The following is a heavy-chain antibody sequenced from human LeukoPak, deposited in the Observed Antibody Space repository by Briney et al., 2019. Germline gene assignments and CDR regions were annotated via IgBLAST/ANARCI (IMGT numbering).Heavy chain of an antibody. D-gene: IGHD3-22*01. V-gene: IGHV1-46*01. CDR2: INPSDGST. J-gene: IGHJ4*02. CDR3: ARGGRSSGYYWRFDY. CDR1: GYTFTSYY. Sequence: ASVKVSCKASGYTFTSYYMHWVRQAPGQGLEWIGIINPSDGSTTYAQRFQGRVTMTRDTSTSTVYMELSSLRSEDTAVYYCARGGRSSGYYWRFDYWGQGTLVTVSS.